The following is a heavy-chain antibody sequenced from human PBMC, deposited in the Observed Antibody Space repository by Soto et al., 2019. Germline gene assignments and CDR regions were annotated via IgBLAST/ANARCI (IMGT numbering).Heavy chain of an antibody. Sequence: QVQLVQSGREVKEPGASVRVSCKASGYTFINYNIFWVRQAPGQGLEWMGWISTCNADTNYAQNFQGRVTMTTDTSTSTAYVELRSLRSDDTAVYYCARDITGATGDYWGQGTLVTVSS. D-gene: IGHD1-1*01. CDR2: ISTCNADT. J-gene: IGHJ4*02. CDR1: GYTFINYN. V-gene: IGHV1-18*01. CDR3: ARDITGATGDY.